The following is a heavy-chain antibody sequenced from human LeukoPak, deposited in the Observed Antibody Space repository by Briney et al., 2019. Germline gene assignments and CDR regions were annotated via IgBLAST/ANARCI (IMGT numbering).Heavy chain of an antibody. CDR1: GFSVSSTY. CDR2: IYSSGST. Sequence: SGGSLRLSRAASGFSVSSTYMSWVRQAPGQGLEWVSLIYSSGSTFYADSVQGRFIISRDDSKNTLYLQMNSLRAEDTAMYYCARDSSSFPNYFDYRGQGTLVTVSS. V-gene: IGHV3-53*01. J-gene: IGHJ4*02. CDR3: ARDSSSFPNYFDY.